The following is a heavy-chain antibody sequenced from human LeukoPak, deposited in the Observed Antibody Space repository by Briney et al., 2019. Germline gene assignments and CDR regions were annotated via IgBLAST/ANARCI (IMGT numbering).Heavy chain of an antibody. D-gene: IGHD6-13*01. CDR1: GFSLSTSGVG. CDR2: IYWNDDK. V-gene: IGHV2-5*01. J-gene: IGHJ3*02. Sequence: SGPTLVKPTQTPTLTCTFSGFSLSTSGVGVGWIRQPPGKALEWLALIYWNDDKRYSPSLKSRLTITKDTSKNQVVLTMTNMDPVDTATYYCAHSPGIAAAATDAFDIWGQGTMVTVSS. CDR3: AHSPGIAAAATDAFDI.